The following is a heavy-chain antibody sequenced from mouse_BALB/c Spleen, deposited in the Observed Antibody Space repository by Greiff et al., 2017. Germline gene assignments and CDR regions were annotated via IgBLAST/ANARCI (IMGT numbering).Heavy chain of an antibody. V-gene: IGHV1-37*01. CDR3: GRSDGYDDYAMDY. Sequence: VQLKESGPELVKPGASVKISCKASGYSFTGYFMNWVKQSHGKSLEWIGRINPYNGDTFYNQKFKGKATLTVDKSSSTAHMELLSLTSEDSAVYYCGRSDGYDDYAMDYWGQGTSVTVSS. J-gene: IGHJ4*01. CDR1: GYSFTGYF. CDR2: INPYNGDT. D-gene: IGHD2-2*01.